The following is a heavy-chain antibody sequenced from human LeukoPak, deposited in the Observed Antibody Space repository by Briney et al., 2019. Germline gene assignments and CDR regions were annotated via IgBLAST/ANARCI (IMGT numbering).Heavy chain of an antibody. J-gene: IGHJ4*02. CDR3: ARGALELTPDSR. Sequence: GGSLRLSCAASGFTFSNYAMTWVRQAPGKGLEWVSTIGGSGGSKFYADSVKGRLTISRDNSKNTLYPQMDSLRVDDTAVYYCARGALELTPDSRWGQGTLVTVSS. D-gene: IGHD1-7*01. CDR2: IGGSGGSK. V-gene: IGHV3-23*01. CDR1: GFTFSNYA.